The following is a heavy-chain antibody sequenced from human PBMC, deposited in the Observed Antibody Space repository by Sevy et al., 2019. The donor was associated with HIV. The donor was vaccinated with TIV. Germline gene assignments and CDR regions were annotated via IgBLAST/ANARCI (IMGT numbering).Heavy chain of an antibody. J-gene: IGHJ4*02. CDR1: GYTFTSYG. Sequence: ASVKVSCKASGYTFTSYGISWVRQAPGQGLEWMGWISAYNGNTNYAQKLQGRVTMTTDTSTSTAYMEVRSLRSDDTAVYYCARGALGYCSGGSCQTTNYFDYWGQGTLVTVSS. CDR2: ISAYNGNT. V-gene: IGHV1-18*01. D-gene: IGHD2-15*01. CDR3: ARGALGYCSGGSCQTTNYFDY.